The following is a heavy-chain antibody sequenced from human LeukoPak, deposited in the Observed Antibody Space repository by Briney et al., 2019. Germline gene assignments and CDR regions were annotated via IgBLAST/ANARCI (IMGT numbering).Heavy chain of an antibody. V-gene: IGHV1-69*02. Sequence: SVKVSCKASGYTFTSYYMHWVRQAPGQGLEWMGRIIPILGIANYAQKFQGRVTITADKSTSTAYMELSSLRSEDTAVYYCARSTGAAVSFDIWGQGTMVTVSS. CDR3: ARSTGAAVSFDI. J-gene: IGHJ3*02. D-gene: IGHD6-13*01. CDR1: GYTFTSYY. CDR2: IIPILGIA.